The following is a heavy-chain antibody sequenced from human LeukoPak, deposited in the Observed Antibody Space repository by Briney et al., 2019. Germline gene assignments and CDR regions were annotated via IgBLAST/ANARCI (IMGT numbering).Heavy chain of an antibody. J-gene: IGHJ4*02. CDR2: SYYSGST. CDR1: GGSISSSSYY. CDR3: ERQLSGFFDY. Sequence: SETLSLTCTVSGGSISSSSYYWGWIRQPPGKGLEWIGSSYYSGSTYYNPSLKSRVTISVDTSKNQFSLKLSSVTAADTAVYYCERQLSGFFDYWGQGTLVTVSS. V-gene: IGHV4-39*01.